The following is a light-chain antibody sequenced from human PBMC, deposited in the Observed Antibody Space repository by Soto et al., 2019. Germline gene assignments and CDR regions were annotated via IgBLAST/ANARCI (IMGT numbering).Light chain of an antibody. J-gene: IGLJ1*01. CDR3: QACDSSTASV. Sequence: SYELTQPPSVSVAPGQTARITCGGSNIGRKSVHWYQQKPGQAPVVVVYDDRDRPSGIPERFSGSNSGNTATPTIRRVEAGDDDYYYCQACDSSTASVFGTGTKLTVL. CDR2: DDR. V-gene: IGLV3-21*02. CDR1: NIGRKS.